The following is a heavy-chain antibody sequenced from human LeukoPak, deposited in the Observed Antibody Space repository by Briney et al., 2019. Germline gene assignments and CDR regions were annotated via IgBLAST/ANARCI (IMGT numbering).Heavy chain of an antibody. D-gene: IGHD3-22*01. J-gene: IGHJ4*02. CDR3: ARDRGRYDSSGYYYEGYFDY. CDR1: GFTFSTYS. Sequence: GGSLRLSCVASGFTFSTYSINWVRLPPGKGLEWVSCISSRSNYIYYADSVKGRFTISRDNAKNSLYLQMDSLRAEDTAVYYCARDRGRYDSSGYYYEGYFDYWGQGTLVTLSS. V-gene: IGHV3-21*01. CDR2: ISSRSNYI.